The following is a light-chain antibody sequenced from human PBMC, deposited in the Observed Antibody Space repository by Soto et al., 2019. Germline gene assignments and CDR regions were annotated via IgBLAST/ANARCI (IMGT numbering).Light chain of an antibody. CDR1: SSDVGGYNY. V-gene: IGLV2-14*01. CDR3: SSYNSSSTPYI. CDR2: EVS. J-gene: IGLJ1*01. Sequence: QSALTQPASVSGSPGQSITISCTGTSSDVGGYNYVSWYQQHPGKAPKLMIYEVSNRPSGVSNRFSGSKSGNTASLTISGLQDEDEADYYCSSYNSSSTPYIFGAGTKLTVL.